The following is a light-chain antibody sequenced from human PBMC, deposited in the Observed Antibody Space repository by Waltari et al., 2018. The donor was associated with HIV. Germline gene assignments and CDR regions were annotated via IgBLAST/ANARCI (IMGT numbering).Light chain of an antibody. CDR3: AAWDDSLNGM. J-gene: IGLJ3*02. CDR2: SNY. CDR1: STNPATII. Sequence: QSVLTQPPSVSVTPRHNVTLSCSGSSTNPATIIVNWYLQVPAAAPKLLIYSNYQPPSGVPDRFSGSKSGPSASLAISGLQSAAEADYYCAAWDDSLNGMFGGGIKLTV. V-gene: IGLV1-44*01.